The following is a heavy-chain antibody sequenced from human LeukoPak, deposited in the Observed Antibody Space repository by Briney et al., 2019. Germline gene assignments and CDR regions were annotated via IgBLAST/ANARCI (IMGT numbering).Heavy chain of an antibody. CDR3: ARDQGLTAPPPYGLDV. J-gene: IGHJ6*02. CDR2: IIPVLNIT. CDR1: GGTFSSSA. Sequence: ASVKISCKTSGGTFSSSAITWVRQAPGQGLEWMGRIIPVLNITTYAQKFQGSVTITADTSTSTVYMELSSLRSEETAVYYCARDQGLTAPPPYGLDVWGQGTTVIVSS. V-gene: IGHV1-69*04. D-gene: IGHD5-18*01.